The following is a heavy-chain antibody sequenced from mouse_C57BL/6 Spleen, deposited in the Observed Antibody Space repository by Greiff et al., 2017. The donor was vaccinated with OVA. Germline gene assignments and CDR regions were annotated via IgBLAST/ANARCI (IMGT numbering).Heavy chain of an antibody. Sequence: VQLKESVAELVRPGASVKLSCTASGFNIKNTYMHWVKQRPEQGLEWIGRIDPANGNTKYAPKFQGKATITADTSSNTAYLQLSSLTSEDTAIYYCARDSLITTVVAPFDYWGQGTTLTVSS. CDR3: ARDSLITTVVAPFDY. CDR2: IDPANGNT. D-gene: IGHD1-1*01. V-gene: IGHV14-3*01. J-gene: IGHJ2*01. CDR1: GFNIKNTY.